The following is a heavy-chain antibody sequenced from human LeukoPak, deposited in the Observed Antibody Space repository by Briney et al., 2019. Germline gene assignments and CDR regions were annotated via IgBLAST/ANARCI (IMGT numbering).Heavy chain of an antibody. Sequence: PGGSLRLSCAASGFTFSSYSMNWVRQAPGKGLEWVSSISSSSSYIYYAGSVKGRFTISRDNAKNSLYLQMNSLRAEDTAVYYCARGAVAGHNWFDPWGQGTLVTVSS. CDR2: ISSSSSYI. J-gene: IGHJ5*02. CDR3: ARGAVAGHNWFDP. CDR1: GFTFSSYS. V-gene: IGHV3-21*01. D-gene: IGHD6-19*01.